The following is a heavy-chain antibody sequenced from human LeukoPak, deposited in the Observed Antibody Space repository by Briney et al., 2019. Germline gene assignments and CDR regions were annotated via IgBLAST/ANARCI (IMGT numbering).Heavy chain of an antibody. CDR2: IASSGSDI. V-gene: IGHV3-21*01. Sequence: PGGPLRLSCAASGFTFSSHSMNWVRQAPGKGLEWVSSIASSGSDIYYADSVKGRFTISRDNGKNPLYLQMNSLRAEDTAVYYCARGSSADTTMGDYWGLGTLVTVSS. CDR1: GFTFSSHS. CDR3: ARGSSADTTMGDY. J-gene: IGHJ4*02. D-gene: IGHD5-18*01.